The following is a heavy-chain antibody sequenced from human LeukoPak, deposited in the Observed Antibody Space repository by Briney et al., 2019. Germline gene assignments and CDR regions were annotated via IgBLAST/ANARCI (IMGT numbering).Heavy chain of an antibody. CDR2: ISSSGSTI. D-gene: IGHD3-22*01. CDR3: AKDWGRYYYDSSGYNY. J-gene: IGHJ4*02. Sequence: GGSLRLSCAASGFTFSDYYMSWIRQAPGKGLEWVSYISSSGSTIYYADSVKGRFTISRDNSKNTLYLQMNSLRAEDTAVYYCAKDWGRYYYDSSGYNYWGQGTLVTVSS. CDR1: GFTFSDYY. V-gene: IGHV3-11*04.